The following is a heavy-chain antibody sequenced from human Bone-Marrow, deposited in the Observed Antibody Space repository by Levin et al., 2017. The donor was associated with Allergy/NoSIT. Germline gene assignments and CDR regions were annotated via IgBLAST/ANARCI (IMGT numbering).Heavy chain of an antibody. CDR2: IYHSGST. Sequence: LSQTLSLTCTVSRGSISSSSYYWAWIRQPPGKGLEWIGSIYHSGSTFYNPSLRSRVTISVDTSKNQFSLKLSSVTAADTAVYYCAREYCSGGSCFDYWGQGTLVTVSS. V-gene: IGHV4-39*07. J-gene: IGHJ4*02. D-gene: IGHD2-15*01. CDR1: RGSISSSSYY. CDR3: AREYCSGGSCFDY.